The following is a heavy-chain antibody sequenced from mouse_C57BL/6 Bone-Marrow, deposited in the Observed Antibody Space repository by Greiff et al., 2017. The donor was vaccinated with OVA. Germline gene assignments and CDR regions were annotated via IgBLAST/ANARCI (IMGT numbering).Heavy chain of an antibody. CDR3: ARALLLRQFPH. D-gene: IGHD1-1*01. CDR2: ISYDGSN. CDR1: GYSITSGYY. J-gene: IGHJ1*03. Sequence: EVQVVESGPGLVKPSQSLSLTCSVTGYSITSGYYWNWIRQFPGNKLEWMGYISYDGSNNYNPSLKNRISITRDTSKNQFFLKLNSVTTEDTATYYCARALLLRQFPHWGTGTTVTVSS. V-gene: IGHV3-6*01.